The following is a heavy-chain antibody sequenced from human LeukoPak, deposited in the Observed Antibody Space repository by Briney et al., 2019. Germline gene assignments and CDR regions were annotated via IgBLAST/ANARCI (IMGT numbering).Heavy chain of an antibody. D-gene: IGHD5-24*01. J-gene: IGHJ4*02. Sequence: TSETLSLTCTVSGASISSGDFYWSWIRQPPGKGLEWIGYIYYDGSTYYNPSLKNRLTISIDTSQNQFSLNLYAVTAADTAVYYCARGSYRDGYNYWGQGTPVTVSS. CDR2: IYYDGST. V-gene: IGHV4-30-4*01. CDR3: ARGSYRDGYNY. CDR1: GASISSGDFY.